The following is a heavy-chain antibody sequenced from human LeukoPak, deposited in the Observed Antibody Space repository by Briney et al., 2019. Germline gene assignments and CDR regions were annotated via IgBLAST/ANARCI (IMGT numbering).Heavy chain of an antibody. CDR2: IEQDGSEK. D-gene: IGHD6-6*01. CDR1: GFTFSSYW. CDR3: ARDKSRIAARPGYFDY. Sequence: GGSLRLSCAASGFTFSSYWMSWVRQAPGEGLEWVANIEQDGSEKYYVDSVKGRFTISRDNAKNSLYLQMNSLRAEDTAVYYCARDKSRIAARPGYFDYWGQGTLVTVSS. J-gene: IGHJ4*02. V-gene: IGHV3-7*01.